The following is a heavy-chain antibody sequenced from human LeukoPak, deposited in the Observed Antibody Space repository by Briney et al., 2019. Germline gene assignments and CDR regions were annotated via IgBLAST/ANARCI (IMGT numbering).Heavy chain of an antibody. CDR2: IYSGGNT. CDR1: GFTVSNNY. CDR3: ARAGFYSGWYVVDF. V-gene: IGHV3-53*03. Sequence: PGGSLRLSCAASGFTVSNNYMSWVRQRPGKGLEWDSVIYSGGNTYYADSVRGRFTISRDNSQNTLYLQMNSLRVDDTALYFCARAGFYSGWYVVDFWGHGTLVTVSS. D-gene: IGHD6-19*01. J-gene: IGHJ4*01.